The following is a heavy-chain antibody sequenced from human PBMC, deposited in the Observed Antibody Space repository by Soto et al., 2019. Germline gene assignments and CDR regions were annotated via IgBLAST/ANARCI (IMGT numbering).Heavy chain of an antibody. J-gene: IGHJ4*02. V-gene: IGHV3-15*07. CDR3: AKGDPIAVAGRRDPTIYYFDY. CDR2: IRSKTDGGTT. D-gene: IGHD6-19*01. Sequence: GGSLRLSCAASGFTFSSAWINWVRQAPGKGLEWVGRIRSKTDGGTTDFAALVKGRFAISRDDSKNMVYLQMNSLRAEDTAVYYCAKGDPIAVAGRRDPTIYYFDYWGQGTLVTVSS. CDR1: GFTFSSAW.